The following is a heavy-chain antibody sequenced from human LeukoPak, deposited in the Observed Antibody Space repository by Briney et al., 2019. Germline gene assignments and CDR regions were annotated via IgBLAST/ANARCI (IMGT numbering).Heavy chain of an antibody. Sequence: GGSLRLSCAASGFTFSSYGMHWVRQAPGKGLEWVAVIWYDGSNKYYADSVKGRFTISRDNSKNTLYLEMNSPRAEDTAVYYCARDGGLYSSGWYGVGYWGQGTLVTVSS. J-gene: IGHJ4*02. CDR2: IWYDGSNK. CDR3: ARDGGLYSSGWYGVGY. D-gene: IGHD6-19*01. CDR1: GFTFSSYG. V-gene: IGHV3-33*08.